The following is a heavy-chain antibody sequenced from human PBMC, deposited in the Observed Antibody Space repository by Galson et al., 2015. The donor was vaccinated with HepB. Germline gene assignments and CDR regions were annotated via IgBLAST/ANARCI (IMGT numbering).Heavy chain of an antibody. D-gene: IGHD6-19*01. Sequence: ETLSLTCVVSGDSISSNKWWSWVRLVPGKGLEWIGEIYHSESINYNPSLKSRVTISVDRSKNQLSLRLRYVTAADTAVYYCARSLRGLWLVRDAFDIWGQGTKVTVSS. CDR1: GDSISSNKW. CDR3: ARSLRGLWLVRDAFDI. V-gene: IGHV4-4*02. CDR2: IYHSESI. J-gene: IGHJ3*02.